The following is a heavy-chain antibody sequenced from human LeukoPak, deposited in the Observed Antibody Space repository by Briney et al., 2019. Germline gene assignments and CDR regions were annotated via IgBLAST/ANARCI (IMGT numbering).Heavy chain of an antibody. V-gene: IGHV1-46*01. D-gene: IGHD5-24*01. J-gene: IGHJ4*02. CDR1: GYTFIDYY. Sequence: ASVRVSCTASGYTFIDYYMHWVRQAPGQGLEWMGLINRSGGSTNYAQTFQGRVTITRDTSTSTLYMQLSSLRYEDTAVYYCARKRTDGYISYYFDYWGQGTLVTVSS. CDR2: INRSGGST. CDR3: ARKRTDGYISYYFDY.